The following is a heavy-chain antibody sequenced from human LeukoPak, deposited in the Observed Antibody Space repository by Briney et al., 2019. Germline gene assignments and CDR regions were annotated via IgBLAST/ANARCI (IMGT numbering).Heavy chain of an antibody. J-gene: IGHJ3*01. CDR2: IKEDGSEK. CDR3: ARISTGFGEILDAFDV. V-gene: IGHV3-7*01. CDR1: GFTFSNHW. D-gene: IGHD3-10*01. Sequence: GGSLRLSCAASGFTFSNHWMSWVRQAPGKGLEWVANIKEDGSEKYYLDSVKGRFSISRDNAKNSVHLQMNSLRAEDTAVYYCARISTGFGEILDAFDVWGQGTMVTVSS.